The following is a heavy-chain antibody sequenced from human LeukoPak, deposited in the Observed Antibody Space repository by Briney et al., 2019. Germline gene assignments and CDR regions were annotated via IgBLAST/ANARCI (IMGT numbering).Heavy chain of an antibody. CDR1: GGSISSGGYY. V-gene: IGHV4-30-2*01. D-gene: IGHD2-15*01. CDR3: ARDGSLAAPFDY. J-gene: IGHJ4*02. CDR2: IYHSGST. Sequence: SETLSLTCTVSGGSISSGGYYWSWIRQPLGKGLEWIGYIYHSGSTYYNPFLKSRVTISVDRSKNQFSLKLSSVTAADTAVYYCARDGSLAAPFDYWGQGTLVTVSS.